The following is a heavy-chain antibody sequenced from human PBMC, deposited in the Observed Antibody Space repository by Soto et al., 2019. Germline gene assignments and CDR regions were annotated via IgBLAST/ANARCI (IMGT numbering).Heavy chain of an antibody. Sequence: QVQLQESGPGLVKPSGTLSLTCDVSGYSISSTYWWSWVRQSPLEGLEWIGEIYPTTGRANYNPSLRSRVTISADSSQNQFSLNLRSVTAADTAVYYCARHVGVTGTRGFDYWGQGIPVSVSS. J-gene: IGHJ4*02. CDR1: GYSISSTYW. CDR3: ARHVGVTGTRGFDY. CDR2: IYPTTGRA. V-gene: IGHV4-4*02. D-gene: IGHD1-1*01.